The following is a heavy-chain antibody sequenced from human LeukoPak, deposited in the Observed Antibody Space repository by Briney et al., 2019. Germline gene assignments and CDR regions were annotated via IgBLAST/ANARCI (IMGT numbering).Heavy chain of an antibody. V-gene: IGHV3-21*01. D-gene: IGHD6-19*01. CDR2: ISSSSSYI. CDR3: AREGVAVAAALDY. Sequence: PGGSLRLSWAAAGFTFSSYSMNWVRQAPGKGLEWVSSISSSSSYIYYADSVKGRFTISRDNAKNSLYLQMNSLRAEDTAVYYCAREGVAVAAALDYWGQGTLVTVSS. CDR1: GFTFSSYS. J-gene: IGHJ4*02.